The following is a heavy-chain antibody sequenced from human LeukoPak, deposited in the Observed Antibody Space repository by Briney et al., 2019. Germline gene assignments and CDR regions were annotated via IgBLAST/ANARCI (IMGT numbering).Heavy chain of an antibody. Sequence: PGGSLRLSCAASGFTFDDYGLSWVRQAPGKGLEWVSAISGSGGSTYYADSVKGRFTISRDNSKNTLYLQMNSLRAEDTAVYYCAKEGYSYGYDYWGQGTLVTVSS. CDR2: ISGSGGST. CDR1: GFTFDDYG. D-gene: IGHD5-18*01. CDR3: AKEGYSYGYDY. J-gene: IGHJ4*02. V-gene: IGHV3-23*01.